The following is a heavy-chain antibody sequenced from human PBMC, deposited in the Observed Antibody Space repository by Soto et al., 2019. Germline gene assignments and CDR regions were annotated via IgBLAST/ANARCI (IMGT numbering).Heavy chain of an antibody. V-gene: IGHV1-69*08. CDR3: ARDGSGIDAFDI. D-gene: IGHD3-10*01. J-gene: IGHJ3*02. Sequence: QVPLVQSGAEVKKPGSSVKVSCKASGGTFSSYTISWVRQAPGQGLEWMGRIIPILGIANYAQKFQGRVTITADKSTSTAYMELSSLRSEDTAVYYCARDGSGIDAFDIWGQGTMVTVSS. CDR2: IIPILGIA. CDR1: GGTFSSYT.